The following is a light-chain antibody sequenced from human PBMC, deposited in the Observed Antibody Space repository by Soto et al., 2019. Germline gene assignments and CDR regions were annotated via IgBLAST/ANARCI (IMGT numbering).Light chain of an antibody. J-gene: IGKJ1*01. CDR3: MQALKSWS. V-gene: IGKV2-28*01. CDR2: LGS. CDR1: QSLLHTNGYNY. Sequence: VMTQPPLSLSITPGEPASLSCRSVQSLLHTNGYNYLDWYVQKPGQSPQLLIYLGSQRASGVPDRFSGSASGTDFTLKITRVEAEDAGVYYCMQALKSWSFGQG.